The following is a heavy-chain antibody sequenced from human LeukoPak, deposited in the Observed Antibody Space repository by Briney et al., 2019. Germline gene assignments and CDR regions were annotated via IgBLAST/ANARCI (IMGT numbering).Heavy chain of an antibody. CDR1: GFAFSSYA. CDR2: ISYDGSNK. CDR3: ARDLVRYFDRWVGYFDY. J-gene: IGHJ4*02. D-gene: IGHD3-9*01. Sequence: PGGSLRLSCAPSGFAFSSYAMHWVRQAPGKGLEWVAVISYDGSNKYYADSVKGRFTISRDNSKNTLYLQMNSLRAEDTAVYYCARDLVRYFDRWVGYFDYWGQGTLVTVSS. V-gene: IGHV3-30*04.